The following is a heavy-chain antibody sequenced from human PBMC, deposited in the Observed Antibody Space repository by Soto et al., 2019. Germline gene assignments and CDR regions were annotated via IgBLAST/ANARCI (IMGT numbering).Heavy chain of an antibody. Sequence: EVQLVESGGGLVQPGGSLRLSCAASGFTFSTYSMNWVRQAPGKGLEWVSYISSSSSTIYYADSVKGRFTISRDNAKNSLYLEMNSLRDEDTAVYCWARDRSDTSAMDYWGQGTLVTVSS. D-gene: IGHD2-2*01. CDR2: ISSSSSTI. CDR3: ARDRSDTSAMDY. V-gene: IGHV3-48*02. CDR1: GFTFSTYS. J-gene: IGHJ4*02.